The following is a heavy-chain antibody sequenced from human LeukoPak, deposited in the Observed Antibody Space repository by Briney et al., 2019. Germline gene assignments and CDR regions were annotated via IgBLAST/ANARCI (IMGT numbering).Heavy chain of an antibody. Sequence: GASVKVSCKASGGTFSSYAISWVRQAPGQGLEWMGGIIPIFGTANYAQKFQGRVTITADESTSTAYMELSSLRSEDTAVYYCVRFLGGDSEWWFDPWGQGILVTVSS. CDR2: IIPIFGTA. V-gene: IGHV1-69*13. CDR3: VRFLGGDSEWWFDP. CDR1: GGTFSSYA. D-gene: IGHD2-21*02. J-gene: IGHJ5*02.